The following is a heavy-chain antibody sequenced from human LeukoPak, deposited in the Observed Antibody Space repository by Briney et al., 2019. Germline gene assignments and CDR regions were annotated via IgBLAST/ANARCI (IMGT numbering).Heavy chain of an antibody. CDR1: GFTFSSYA. J-gene: IGHJ6*02. CDR3: VIKQKTAYDILTGYWNQNYYYGMDV. Sequence: GGSLRLSCAASGFTFSSYAMSWVRQAPGQGLEWVSAISGSGGSTYYADSVKGRFTISTDNSKNTLYLQMNSLRAEDTAVYFFVIKQKTAYDILTGYWNQNYYYGMDVWGQGTTVTVSS. CDR2: ISGSGGST. V-gene: IGHV3-23*01. D-gene: IGHD3-9*01.